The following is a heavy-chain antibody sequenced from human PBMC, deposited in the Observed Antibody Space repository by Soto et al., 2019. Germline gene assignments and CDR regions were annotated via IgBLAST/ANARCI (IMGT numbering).Heavy chain of an antibody. Sequence: SETLSLTCAVYGGSFSGYYWSWIRQPPGKGLEWIGEINHSGSTNYNPSLKSRVTISVDTSKNQFSLKLSSVTAADTAVYYCARVGDDSSGYKVDYWGQGTLVTSPQ. D-gene: IGHD3-22*01. CDR3: ARVGDDSSGYKVDY. CDR1: GGSFSGYY. CDR2: INHSGST. V-gene: IGHV4-34*01. J-gene: IGHJ4*02.